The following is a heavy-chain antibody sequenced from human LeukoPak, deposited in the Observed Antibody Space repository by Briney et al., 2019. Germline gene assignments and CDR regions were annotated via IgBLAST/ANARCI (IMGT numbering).Heavy chain of an antibody. Sequence: SETLSLTCAVSGGSISSSNWWSWVRQPPGKGLEWIGEIYHSGSTYYNPSLKSRVTISVDTSKNQFSLTLSSVTAADTAVYYCARRRYDASGYYPSRGRYFDYWGQGTLVTVSS. J-gene: IGHJ4*02. CDR1: GGSISSSNW. D-gene: IGHD3-22*01. CDR3: ARRRYDASGYYPSRGRYFDY. CDR2: IYHSGST. V-gene: IGHV4-4*02.